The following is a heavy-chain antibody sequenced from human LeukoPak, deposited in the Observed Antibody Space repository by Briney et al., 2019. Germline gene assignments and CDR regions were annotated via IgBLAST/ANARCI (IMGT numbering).Heavy chain of an antibody. D-gene: IGHD4-17*01. J-gene: IGHJ4*02. CDR3: ARGGDYSDY. CDR2: LKQDGGEK. CDR1: GFTFSDYY. Sequence: GGSLRLSCAASGFTFSDYYMSWIRQAPGKGLEWVANLKQDGGEKYYVDSVKGRFTISRDNAKNSLYLQMNSLRAEDTAVYYCARGGDYSDYWGQGTLVTVSS. V-gene: IGHV3-7*01.